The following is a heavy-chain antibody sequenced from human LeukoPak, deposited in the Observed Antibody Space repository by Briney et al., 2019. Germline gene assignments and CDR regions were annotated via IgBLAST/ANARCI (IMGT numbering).Heavy chain of an antibody. D-gene: IGHD2-15*01. CDR2: ISGSADST. V-gene: IGHV3-23*01. J-gene: IGHJ4*02. CDR3: AKRQGAYCSAGSCFCMDY. Sequence: PGRSLRPSCAVSGFTLSSFAIIWVRQAHRKGLEWDWAISGSADSTYYADSVKGRFTISRDNSENTVYLQMNSLRAEDTAVYYCAKRQGAYCSAGSCFCMDYWGQGTLVTVSS. CDR1: GFTLSSFA.